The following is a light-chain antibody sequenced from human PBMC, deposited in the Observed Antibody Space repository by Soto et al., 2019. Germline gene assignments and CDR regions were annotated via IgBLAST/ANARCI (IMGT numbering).Light chain of an antibody. V-gene: IGLV2-14*03. CDR2: DVN. Sequence: QSVLTQPASVSGSHRQSIPISCTGTSSDVGGYNYVSWYQQHPGKAPKLMIYDVNNRPSGVSNRFSGSKSGNTASLTISGLQAEDEADYYCCSYTTSSTYVFGTGTKVTVL. CDR3: CSYTTSSTYV. CDR1: SSDVGGYNY. J-gene: IGLJ1*01.